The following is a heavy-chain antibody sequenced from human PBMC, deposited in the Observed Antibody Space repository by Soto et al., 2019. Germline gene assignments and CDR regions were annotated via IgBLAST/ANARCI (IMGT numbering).Heavy chain of an antibody. CDR1: GGTFSSYA. D-gene: IGHD3-16*01. J-gene: IGHJ6*02. Sequence: QVQLVQSGAEVKKPGSSVKVSCKASGGTFSSYAISWVRQAPGQGLEWMGGIIPIFGTANYAQKFQGRVTITADECTSTDYMELRSLRSEDTAVYYCARGLGEPPYYYYGMDVWGQGTTVTVSS. CDR3: ARGLGEPPYYYYGMDV. V-gene: IGHV1-69*12. CDR2: IIPIFGTA.